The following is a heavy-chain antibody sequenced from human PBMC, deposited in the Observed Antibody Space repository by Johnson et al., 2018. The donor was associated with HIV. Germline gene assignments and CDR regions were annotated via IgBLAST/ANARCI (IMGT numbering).Heavy chain of an antibody. CDR2: IYSGGST. CDR3: AKDLLTLDAFDI. Sequence: VQLVESGGGVVQPWRSLRLSCAASGFTVSSNYMSWVRQAPGKGLEWASVIYSGGSTYYADSVKGRFTISRDNSKNTLYLQMNSLRAEDTAVYYCAKDLLTLDAFDIWGQGTVVTVSS. J-gene: IGHJ3*02. CDR1: GFTVSSNY. V-gene: IGHV3-66*01.